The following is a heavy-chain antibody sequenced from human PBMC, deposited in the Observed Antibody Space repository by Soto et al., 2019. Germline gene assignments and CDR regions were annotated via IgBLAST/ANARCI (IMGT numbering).Heavy chain of an antibody. CDR2: IKSKTDGGTT. CDR1: GFTFSNAW. J-gene: IGHJ4*02. Sequence: GGSLRLSCAASGFTFSNAWMNWVRQAPGKGLEWVGRIKSKTDGGTTDYAAPVKGRLTISRDDSKNTLYLQMNSLKTEDTAVYYCTTDSNGHYYDSSGYYFPFDYWGQGTLVTVSS. CDR3: TTDSNGHYYDSSGYYFPFDY. V-gene: IGHV3-15*07. D-gene: IGHD3-22*01.